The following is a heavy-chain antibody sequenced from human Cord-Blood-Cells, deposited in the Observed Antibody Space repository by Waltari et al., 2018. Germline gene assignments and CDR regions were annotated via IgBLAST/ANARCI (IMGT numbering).Heavy chain of an antibody. CDR3: AREGGVVGATDY. D-gene: IGHD1-26*01. CDR2: IIPNFGTA. Sequence: HVQLVQSGAEVKKPVCLVKVSWKASGGTISSYPISWVVQAPGQGPEWLGGIIPNFGTANYAQKYQGRVTNAADESTITAYMELSSLRSEDTAVYYCAREGGVVGATDYWGQGTLVTVSS. V-gene: IGHV1-69*01. CDR1: GGTISSYP. J-gene: IGHJ4*02.